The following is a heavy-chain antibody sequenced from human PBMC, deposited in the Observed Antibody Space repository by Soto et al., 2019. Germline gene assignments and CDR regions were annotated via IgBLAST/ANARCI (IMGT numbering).Heavy chain of an antibody. CDR1: GFTFSDYA. J-gene: IGHJ4*02. V-gene: IGHV3-30*18. Sequence: VQLVESGGGVVQPGRSLRLSCAASGFTFSDYAMHWVRQAPGKGLEWVAVVSHGGRNTHYADSVNGRFTISRDSSKNTVSLEMTSLRAEDTAVYYCAKGGRQWLVTSDFNYWGQGALVTVSS. CDR3: AKGGRQWLVTSDFNY. D-gene: IGHD6-19*01. CDR2: VSHGGRNT.